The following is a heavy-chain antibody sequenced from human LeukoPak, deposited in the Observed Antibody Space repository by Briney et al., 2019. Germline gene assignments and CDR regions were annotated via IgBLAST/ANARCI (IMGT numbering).Heavy chain of an antibody. CDR2: IWYDGSNK. V-gene: IGHV3-33*01. CDR3: ARDWGKGDY. CDR1: GFTFSNYG. Sequence: QPGGSLRLSCAASGFTFSNYGMHWVRQAPGKGLEWVSLIWYDGSNKYYADSVKGRFTISRDNSKNTLYLQMNSLRAEDTAVYYCARDWGKGDYWGQGTLVTVSS. J-gene: IGHJ4*02. D-gene: IGHD3-16*01.